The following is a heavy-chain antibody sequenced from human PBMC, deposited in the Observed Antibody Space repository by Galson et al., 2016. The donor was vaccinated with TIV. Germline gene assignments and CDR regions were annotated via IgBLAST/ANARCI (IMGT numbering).Heavy chain of an antibody. CDR2: IIAAFGTT. J-gene: IGHJ4*02. CDR1: GGIFNRYA. D-gene: IGHD3-10*01. Sequence: SVKVSCKASGGIFNRYAISWVRQAPGQGLEWMGKIIAAFGTTNYAQKFQGRVTITADESTSTVYMELSSLRSEDTAVYYCARGTDYYGSGSFSYWGQGTLVTVSS. CDR3: ARGTDYYGSGSFSY. V-gene: IGHV1-69*13.